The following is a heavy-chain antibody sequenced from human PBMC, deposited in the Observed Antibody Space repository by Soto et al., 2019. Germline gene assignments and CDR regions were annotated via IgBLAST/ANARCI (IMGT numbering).Heavy chain of an antibody. D-gene: IGHD3-10*01. CDR1: GGTFSSYA. CDR3: ARRGRGTSRPKYYYGMDV. Sequence: SVKVSCKASGGTFSSYAISWVRQAPGQGLEWMGGIIPIFGTANYAQKFQGRVTITADESTSTAYMELSSLRSEDTAVYYCARRGRGTSRPKYYYGMDVWGQGTTVTVSS. J-gene: IGHJ6*02. V-gene: IGHV1-69*13. CDR2: IIPIFGTA.